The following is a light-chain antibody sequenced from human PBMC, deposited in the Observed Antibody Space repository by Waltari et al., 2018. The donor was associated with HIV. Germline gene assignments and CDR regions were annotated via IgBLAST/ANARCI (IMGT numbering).Light chain of an antibody. CDR3: QGWDSNSDQMI. CDR2: YDN. CDR1: NIGSKS. V-gene: IGLV3-21*04. Sequence: SYVVTQPPSVSVAPGQTAGITCGGANIGSKSVHWYQQKPGQAPVLVIYYDNARPSGIPERFSGSSSGKTATPTINRVEAGEEADYYCQGWDSNSDQMIFGGGTKLTVL. J-gene: IGLJ2*01.